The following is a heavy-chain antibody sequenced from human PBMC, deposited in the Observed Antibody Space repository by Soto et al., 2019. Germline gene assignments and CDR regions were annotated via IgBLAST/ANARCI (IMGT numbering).Heavy chain of an antibody. V-gene: IGHV2-5*02. D-gene: IGHD3-10*01. CDR1: LTTSGVG. CDR2: IYGDADR. CDR3: PHFTRGGTRIIDT. Sequence: SGPTLVSPTQTLTLTCRLTTSGVGVGWIRQPPGKALEWVALIYGDADRRYSPSLFHRLTIAKDTSKNQVVLTMTNMDPVDTGTYYCPHFTRGGTRIIDTCGQGTLRTVST. J-gene: IGHJ5*02.